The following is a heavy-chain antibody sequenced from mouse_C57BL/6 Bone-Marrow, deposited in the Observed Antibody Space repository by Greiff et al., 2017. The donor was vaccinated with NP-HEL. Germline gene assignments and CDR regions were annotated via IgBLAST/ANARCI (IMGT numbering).Heavy chain of an antibody. D-gene: IGHD1-1*01. CDR1: GYTFTSYG. CDR2: IYPRSGNT. J-gene: IGHJ3*01. V-gene: IGHV1-81*01. CDR3: ARRGIGSSYFAY. Sequence: VHLVESGAELARPGASVKLSCKASGYTFTSYGISWVKQRTGQGLEWIGEIYPRSGNTYYNEKFKGKATLTADKSSSTAYMELRSLTSEDSAVYFCARRGIGSSYFAYWGQGTLVTVSA.